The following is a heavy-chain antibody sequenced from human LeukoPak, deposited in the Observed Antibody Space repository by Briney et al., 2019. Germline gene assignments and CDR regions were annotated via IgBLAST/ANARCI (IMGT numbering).Heavy chain of an antibody. J-gene: IGHJ6*02. CDR1: GFTFSNYA. D-gene: IGHD2-15*01. CDR3: ARDRDCSGGSCYYYYYGMDV. CDR2: ISDDGSRQ. Sequence: QAGRSLRLSCAATGFTFSNYAIHWGRQAPGKGLEWVAFISDDGSRQHYADSVKGRFTISRDNSKNTLYLQMNRLRAEDTAVYYCARDRDCSGGSCYYYYYGMDVWGQGTTVTVSS. V-gene: IGHV3-30-3*01.